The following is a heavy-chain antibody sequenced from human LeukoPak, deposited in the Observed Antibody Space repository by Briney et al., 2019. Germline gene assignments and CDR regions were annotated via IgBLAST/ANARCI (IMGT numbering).Heavy chain of an antibody. D-gene: IGHD2-15*01. CDR1: GGTFSSYA. CDR3: ARGYCSGGSCYYFDY. V-gene: IGHV1-69*04. CDR2: IIPILGIA. Sequence: SVKVSCKASGGTFSSYAISWVRQAPGQGLEWMGRIIPILGIANYAQKFQGRVTITADKSTSTAYMELSSLRSEDTAVYYCARGYCSGGSCYYFDYWGQGTLVTVSS. J-gene: IGHJ4*02.